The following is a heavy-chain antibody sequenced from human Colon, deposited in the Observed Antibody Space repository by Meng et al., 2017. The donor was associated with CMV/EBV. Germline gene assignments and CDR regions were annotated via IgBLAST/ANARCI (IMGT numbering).Heavy chain of an antibody. CDR2: ISISNSYI. D-gene: IGHD3-10*01. CDR3: ARGGSRSYFFDN. Sequence: GESLKISCAASGFNLNTYSMNWLRQAPGRGLEWVASISISNSYIYYADSVKGRFTISRDNAKTSSSLHMNSLRAEDTAIYYCARGGSRSYFFDNWGQGTLVTVSS. CDR1: GFNLNTYS. J-gene: IGHJ4*02. V-gene: IGHV3-21*01.